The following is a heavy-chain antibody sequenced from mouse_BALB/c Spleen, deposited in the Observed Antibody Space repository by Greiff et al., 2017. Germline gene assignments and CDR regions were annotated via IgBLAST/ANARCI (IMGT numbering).Heavy chain of an antibody. Sequence: EVKLVESGGGLVKPGGSLKLSCAASGFTFSSYTMSWVRQTPEKRLEWVATISSGGSYTYYPDSVKGRFTISRDNAKNTLYLQMSSLTSEDTAMYYCTRDGGGFYDGTYVGFAYWGQGTLVTVSA. D-gene: IGHD2-1*01. CDR1: GFTFSSYT. J-gene: IGHJ3*01. V-gene: IGHV5-6-4*01. CDR3: TRDGGGFYDGTYVGFAY. CDR2: ISSGGSYT.